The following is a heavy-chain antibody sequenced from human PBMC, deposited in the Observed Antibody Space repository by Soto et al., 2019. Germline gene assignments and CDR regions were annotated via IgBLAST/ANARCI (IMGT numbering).Heavy chain of an antibody. CDR1: GFSLSSSGVG. Sequence: QITLKESGPTLVKPTQTLTLTCTFSGFSLSSSGVGVGWIRQPPGKALEWLALIYWDDDKRYNPSLNSRLTIPNDTSKNQRVLTITTMDPVDTATYFCAREMTTVTKEWGQGTLVTVSS. J-gene: IGHJ4*02. CDR2: IYWDDDK. D-gene: IGHD4-17*01. V-gene: IGHV2-5*02. CDR3: AREMTTVTKE.